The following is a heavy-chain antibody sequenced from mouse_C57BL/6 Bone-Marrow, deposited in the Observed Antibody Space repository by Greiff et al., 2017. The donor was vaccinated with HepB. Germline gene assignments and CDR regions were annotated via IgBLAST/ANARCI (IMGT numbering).Heavy chain of an antibody. Sequence: EVKLVESGGGLVQPGGSLKLSCAASGFTFSDYGMAWVRQAPRKGPEWVAFISNLAYSIYYADTVTGRFTISRENAKNTLYLEMSSLRSEDTAMYYCARRGTTVVATRWDFDVWGTGTTVTVSS. CDR3: ARRGTTVVATRWDFDV. J-gene: IGHJ1*03. V-gene: IGHV5-15*01. D-gene: IGHD1-1*01. CDR1: GFTFSDYG. CDR2: ISNLAYSI.